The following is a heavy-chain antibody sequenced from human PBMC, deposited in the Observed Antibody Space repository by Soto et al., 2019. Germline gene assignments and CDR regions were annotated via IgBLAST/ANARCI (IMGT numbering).Heavy chain of an antibody. J-gene: IGHJ4*02. CDR3: AREAYNWYSEGSDY. CDR1: GFTFSSYA. CDR2: ISYDGSNK. V-gene: IGHV3-30-3*01. Sequence: GGSLRLSCLASGFTFSSYAMHWVRQAPGKGLEWVAVISYDGSNKYYADSVKGRFTISRDNSKNTLYLQMNSLRAEDKDVYYCAREAYNWYSEGSDYWGKGTLVTASS. D-gene: IGHD1-20*01.